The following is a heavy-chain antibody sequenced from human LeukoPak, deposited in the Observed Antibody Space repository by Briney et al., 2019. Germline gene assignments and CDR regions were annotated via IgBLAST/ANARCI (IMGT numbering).Heavy chain of an antibody. D-gene: IGHD2-2*01. V-gene: IGHV4-59*01. Sequence: SETLSLTCTVSGGSISSYYWSWIRQPPGKGLGWIGYIYYSGSTNYNPSLKSRVTISVDTSKNQFSLKLSSVTAADTAVYYCARVRRVGLREYQLLLHWGQGTLVTVSS. J-gene: IGHJ4*02. CDR3: ARVRRVGLREYQLLLH. CDR1: GGSISSYY. CDR2: IYYSGST.